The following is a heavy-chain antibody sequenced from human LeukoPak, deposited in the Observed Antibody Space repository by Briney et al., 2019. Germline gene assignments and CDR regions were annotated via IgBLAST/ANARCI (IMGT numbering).Heavy chain of an antibody. Sequence: KPSETLSLTCTVSGGSISSYYWSWIRQPPGKGLEWIGYIYYSGSTNYNPSLKSRVTISVDTSKNQFSLKLSSVTAADTAVYYCARGSQQPSGSYFDYWGQGTLVTVSS. CDR1: GGSISSYY. D-gene: IGHD1-26*01. CDR3: ARGSQQPSGSYFDY. J-gene: IGHJ4*02. CDR2: IYYSGST. V-gene: IGHV4-59*01.